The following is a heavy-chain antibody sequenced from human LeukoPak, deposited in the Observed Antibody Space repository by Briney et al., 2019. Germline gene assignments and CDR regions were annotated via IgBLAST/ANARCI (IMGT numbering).Heavy chain of an antibody. V-gene: IGHV4-59*12. CDR3: ARRRAGLGYCSSTSCYGIWFDP. J-gene: IGHJ5*02. Sequence: SETLSLTCTVSGGSISSYYWSWIRQPPGKGLEWIGYIYYSGSTNYNPSLKSRVTISVDTSKNQFSLKLSSVTAADTAVYYCARRRAGLGYCSSTSCYGIWFDPWGQGTLVTVSS. CDR1: GGSISSYY. D-gene: IGHD2-2*01. CDR2: IYYSGST.